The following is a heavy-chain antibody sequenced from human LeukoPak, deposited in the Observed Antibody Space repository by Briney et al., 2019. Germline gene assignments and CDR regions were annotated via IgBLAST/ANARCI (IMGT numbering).Heavy chain of an antibody. Sequence: PGGTLRLSCAASGFTFSSYAMSWVRQAPGKGLEWVSSISSSSSYIYYADSVKGRFTISRDNAKNSLYLQMNSLRAEDTAVYYCARDRYSGEYFDYWGQGTLVTVSS. CDR2: ISSSSSYI. V-gene: IGHV3-21*01. CDR3: ARDRYSGEYFDY. J-gene: IGHJ4*02. CDR1: GFTFSSYA. D-gene: IGHD5-12*01.